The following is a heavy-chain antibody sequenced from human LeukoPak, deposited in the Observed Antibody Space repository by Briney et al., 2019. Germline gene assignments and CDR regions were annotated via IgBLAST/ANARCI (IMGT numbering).Heavy chain of an antibody. CDR2: INPNSGGA. J-gene: IGHJ4*02. CDR3: ARGNCSSANCLDYYFDY. V-gene: IGHV1-2*02. Sequence: ASVKVSCKASGYTFTDYYMHWVRQAPGQGLEWMGWINPNSGGANYAQKFQGRVTMTRDTSINTAYMELSRLRSDDTAVYYCARGNCSSANCLDYYFDYWGQGTLVTVSS. D-gene: IGHD2-2*01. CDR1: GYTFTDYY.